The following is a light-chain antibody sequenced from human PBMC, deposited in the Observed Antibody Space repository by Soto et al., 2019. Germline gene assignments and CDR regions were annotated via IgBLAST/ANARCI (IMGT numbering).Light chain of an antibody. CDR3: SSYTYSSTHV. V-gene: IGLV2-14*01. CDR1: SSDVGAYNY. J-gene: IGLJ1*01. CDR2: DVN. Sequence: QSALTQPASVSGSPGQSITVSCTGTSSDVGAYNYVSWYQQHPGKAPKLMIYDVNNRPSGVSNRFSGSKSGNTASLTISGLQAEDEGDYYCSSYTYSSTHVFGTGTKVTVL.